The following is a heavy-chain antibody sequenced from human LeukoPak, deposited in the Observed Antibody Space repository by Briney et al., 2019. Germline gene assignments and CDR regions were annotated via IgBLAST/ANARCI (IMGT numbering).Heavy chain of an antibody. Sequence: GASVKVSCRASGYTFTDYYTHWVRQAPGQGLEWMGWINPNSATNYAQKFQGRVTMTRDTPTSTAYMELSRLTSDDIAVYYCSRGEVDGPDFDYWGQGTLVTVSS. J-gene: IGHJ4*02. D-gene: IGHD1-26*01. CDR2: INPNSAT. V-gene: IGHV1-2*02. CDR1: GYTFTDYY. CDR3: SRGEVDGPDFDY.